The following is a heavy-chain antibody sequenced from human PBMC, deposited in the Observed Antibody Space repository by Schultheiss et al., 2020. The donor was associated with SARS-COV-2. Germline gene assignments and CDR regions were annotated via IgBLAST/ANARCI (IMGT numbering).Heavy chain of an antibody. CDR2: IIPIFGTA. CDR1: GYTFTSYY. V-gene: IGHV1-69*13. Sequence: SVKVSCKASGYTFTSYYMHWVRQAPGQGLEWMGGIIPIFGTANYAQKFQGRVTITADESTGTAYMALSSLRSEDTAVYYCARGNANSVTHYFDNWGQGTLVTVSS. J-gene: IGHJ4*02. CDR3: ARGNANSVTHYFDN. D-gene: IGHD4-23*01.